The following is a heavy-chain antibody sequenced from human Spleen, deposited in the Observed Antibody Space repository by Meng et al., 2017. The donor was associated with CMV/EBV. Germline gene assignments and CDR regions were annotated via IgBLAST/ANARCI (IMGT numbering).Heavy chain of an antibody. CDR3: ARYPLPVEYCSGGSCYYFDY. Sequence: SVKVSCKASGGTFSSYAISWVRQAPGQGLEWVGGIIPILNMANYAQNFQGRVTITADKSTSTAYMELSSLRSDDTAVYYCARYPLPVEYCSGGSCYYFDYWGQGTLVTVSS. CDR1: GGTFSSYA. CDR2: IIPILNMA. J-gene: IGHJ4*02. D-gene: IGHD2-15*01. V-gene: IGHV1-69*10.